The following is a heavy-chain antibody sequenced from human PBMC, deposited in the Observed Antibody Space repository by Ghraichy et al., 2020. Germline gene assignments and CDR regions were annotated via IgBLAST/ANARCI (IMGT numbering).Heavy chain of an antibody. V-gene: IGHV3-9*01. Sequence: GGSLRLSCAASGFTFHDYAIHWVRQAPGKGLEWVSGISWDSANIAYADSVKGRFTISRDSAKNSLHLQMDNLRAEDTALYYCARVSPPRGGNGVLHFDFWGQGTLITVSS. D-gene: IGHD4-23*01. CDR1: GFTFHDYA. CDR3: ARVSPPRGGNGVLHFDF. CDR2: ISWDSANI. J-gene: IGHJ4*02.